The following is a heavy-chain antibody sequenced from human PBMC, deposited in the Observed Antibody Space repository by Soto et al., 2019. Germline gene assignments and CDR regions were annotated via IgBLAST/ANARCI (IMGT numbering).Heavy chain of an antibody. D-gene: IGHD2-15*01. CDR1: GGSISSSNW. Sequence: QVQLQESGPGLVKPSGTLSLTCAVSGGSISSSNWWSWVRQPPGKGLEWIGEVYHSGSTNYNPSLKSRVTISVDKSKNQFSLKLSSVTAADTAVYYCARGYCSGGSCYAPYWYFDLWGRGTLVTVSS. CDR2: VYHSGST. V-gene: IGHV4-4*02. CDR3: ARGYCSGGSCYAPYWYFDL. J-gene: IGHJ2*01.